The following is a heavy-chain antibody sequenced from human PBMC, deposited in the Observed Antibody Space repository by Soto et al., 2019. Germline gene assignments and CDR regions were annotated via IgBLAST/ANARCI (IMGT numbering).Heavy chain of an antibody. CDR2: INAGNGNT. D-gene: IGHD3-3*01. Sequence: AASVKVSCKASVYTFTSYAMHWVRQAPGQRLEWMGWINAGNGNTKYSQKFQGRVTITRDTSASTAYMELSSLRSEDTAVYYCARAAITINYYYYGMDVWGQGTTVTVSS. J-gene: IGHJ6*02. V-gene: IGHV1-3*01. CDR3: ARAAITINYYYYGMDV. CDR1: VYTFTSYA.